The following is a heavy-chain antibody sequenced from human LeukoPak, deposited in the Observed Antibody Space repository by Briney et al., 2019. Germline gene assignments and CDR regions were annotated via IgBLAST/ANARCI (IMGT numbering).Heavy chain of an antibody. V-gene: IGHV1-2*06. Sequence: ASVKVSCKASGYTFTGYYIHWVRQAPGQGLEWMGRINPDTGGTDYAQKFQGRITMTRDTSITTAYMELSRLRSDDTAMYYCAKVPPSITAAGNWLDPWGQGALVTVSS. CDR1: GYTFTGYY. J-gene: IGHJ5*02. D-gene: IGHD6-13*01. CDR2: INPDTGGT. CDR3: AKVPPSITAAGNWLDP.